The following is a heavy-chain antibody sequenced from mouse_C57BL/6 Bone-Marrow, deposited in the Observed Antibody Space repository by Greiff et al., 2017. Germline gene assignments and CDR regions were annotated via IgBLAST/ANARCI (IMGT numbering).Heavy chain of an antibody. V-gene: IGHV5-6*02. CDR2: ISSGGSYT. J-gene: IGHJ1*03. Sequence: EVMLVESGGDLVKPGGSLKLSCAASGFTFSSYGMSWVRQTPDKRLEWVATISSGGSYTYYPDSVKGRFTISRDNAKHTLYLQMSSLKSEDTAMYDWARRGCYYGNVLWYFDVWGTGTTVTVSA. CDR3: ARRGCYYGNVLWYFDV. D-gene: IGHD2-1*01. CDR1: GFTFSSYG.